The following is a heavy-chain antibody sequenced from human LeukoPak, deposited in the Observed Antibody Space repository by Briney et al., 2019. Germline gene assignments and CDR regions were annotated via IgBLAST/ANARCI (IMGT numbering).Heavy chain of an antibody. CDR1: GGTFSSYA. D-gene: IGHD3-3*01. V-gene: IGHV1-69*06. CDR2: IIPIFGTA. Sequence: SVKVSCKASGGTFSSYAISWVRQAPGLGLEWMGGIIPIFGTANYAQKFQGRVTITADKSTSTAYMELSSLRSEDTAVYYCARGGGYYTQYYYYYYMDVWGKGTTVTVSS. CDR3: ARGGGYYTQYYYYYYMDV. J-gene: IGHJ6*03.